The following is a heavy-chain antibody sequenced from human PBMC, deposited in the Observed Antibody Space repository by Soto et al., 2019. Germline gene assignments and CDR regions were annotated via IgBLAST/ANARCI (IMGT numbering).Heavy chain of an antibody. J-gene: IGHJ4*02. CDR1: GFTFGLYW. V-gene: IGHV3-23*01. CDR2: ISDGGGNV. CDR3: AKDFERSAFDH. D-gene: IGHD3-3*01. Sequence: GGSLRLSCAASGFTFGLYWMGWVRQSPRRGLEWVAMISDGGGNVYYADAVKGRFTVSRDNYRDFVYLEISSLTGDDAAVYYCAKDFERSAFDHWGQGTPVTVSS.